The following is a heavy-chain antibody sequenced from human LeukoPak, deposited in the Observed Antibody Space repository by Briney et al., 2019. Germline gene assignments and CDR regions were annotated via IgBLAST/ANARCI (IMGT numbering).Heavy chain of an antibody. CDR3: ARVDSRNYYGMDV. CDR2: IYCSGST. Sequence: SSETLSLTCTVSGGSISSYYWSWIRQPPGKGLEWIGYIYCSGSTNYNPSLKSRVTISVDTSKNQFSLKLSSVTAADTAVYYCARVDSRNYYGMDVWGQGTTVTVSS. V-gene: IGHV4-59*01. J-gene: IGHJ6*02. CDR1: GGSISSYY. D-gene: IGHD3-22*01.